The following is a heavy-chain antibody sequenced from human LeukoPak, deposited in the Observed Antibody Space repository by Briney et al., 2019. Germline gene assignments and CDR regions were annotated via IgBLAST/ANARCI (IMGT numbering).Heavy chain of an antibody. CDR3: ARVGRTIFGVVITKTADY. V-gene: IGHV1-18*01. J-gene: IGHJ4*02. Sequence: GASVKVSCTASGYTFTSYGISWVRQAPGQGLEWMGWISVYNGNTNYAQKLQGRVTMTTDISTSTAYMELRSLRSDDTAVYYCARVGRTIFGVVITKTADYWGQGTLVTVSS. CDR2: ISVYNGNT. D-gene: IGHD3-3*01. CDR1: GYTFTSYG.